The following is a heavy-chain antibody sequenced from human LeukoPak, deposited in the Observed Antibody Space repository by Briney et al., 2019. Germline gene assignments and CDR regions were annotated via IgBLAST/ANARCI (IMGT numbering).Heavy chain of an antibody. D-gene: IGHD3-16*01. CDR3: ARGNLRGFDY. CDR1: GGSFSGYY. J-gene: IGHJ4*02. Sequence: SETLSLTCAVYGGSFSGYYWSWIRQPPGKGLEWIGEINHSGGTNYNPSLKSRVTISVDTSKNQFSLKLSSVTAADTAVYYCARGNLRGFDYWGQGTLVTVSS. CDR2: INHSGGT. V-gene: IGHV4-34*01.